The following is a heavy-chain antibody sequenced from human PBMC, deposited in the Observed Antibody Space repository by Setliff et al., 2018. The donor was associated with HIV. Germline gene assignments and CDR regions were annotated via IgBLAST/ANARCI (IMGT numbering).Heavy chain of an antibody. Sequence: SETLSLTCTVSGGSISSGSYYWSWIRQPAGKGLEWIGHVYTSGSTNYNPSLKSRGTISVDTSKNQFSLKLNSVTAADTAVYYCAREIVVVPAATRYWGQGTLVTVSS. CDR1: GGSISSGSYY. J-gene: IGHJ4*02. CDR3: AREIVVVPAATRY. D-gene: IGHD2-2*01. CDR2: VYTSGST. V-gene: IGHV4-61*09.